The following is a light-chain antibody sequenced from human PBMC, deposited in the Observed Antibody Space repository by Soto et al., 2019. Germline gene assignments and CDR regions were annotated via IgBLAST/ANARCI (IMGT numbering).Light chain of an antibody. CDR1: QGIRND. J-gene: IGKJ1*01. V-gene: IGKV1-17*01. CDR3: LQHSTYPLT. Sequence: DIQMTQFPSSLSASVGDRVTITCRASQGIRNDLGWYQQKPGKAPKRLIYAASSLQSGVPSRFSGSGYGTEFTHAISSLQPEDSATFYCLQHSTYPLTFGQGTKVEIK. CDR2: AAS.